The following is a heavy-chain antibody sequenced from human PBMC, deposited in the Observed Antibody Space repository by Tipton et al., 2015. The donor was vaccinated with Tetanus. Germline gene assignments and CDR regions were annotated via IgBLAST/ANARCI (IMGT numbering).Heavy chain of an antibody. D-gene: IGHD3-22*01. CDR2: IDPNSGGT. CDR3: ARDRGDYIYYGMDV. CDR1: GYTFTGYY. J-gene: IGHJ6*02. V-gene: IGHV1-2*02. Sequence: QLVQSGAEMKKPGASVKVSCKASGYTFTGYYIYWVRQAPGQGLEWMGWIDPNSGGTVYAQKFQGRVTMTRDTSISTAYMERRSLRFDDTAVYYCARDRGDYIYYGMDVWGPGTTVTVS.